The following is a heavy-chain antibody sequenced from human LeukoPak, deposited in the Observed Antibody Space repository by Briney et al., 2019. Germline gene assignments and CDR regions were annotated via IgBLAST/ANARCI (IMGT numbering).Heavy chain of an antibody. CDR2: ISSSSSYI. CDR1: GFTFSSYS. D-gene: IGHD3-22*01. CDR3: ARADYYDRSGRDY. J-gene: IGHJ4*02. V-gene: IGHV3-21*01. Sequence: GGSLRLSCAASGFTFSSYSMNWVRQAPGKGLEWVSSISSSSSYIYYADSVKGRFTISRDNAKNSLYLQMNSLRAEDTAVYYCARADYYDRSGRDYWGQGTLVTVSS.